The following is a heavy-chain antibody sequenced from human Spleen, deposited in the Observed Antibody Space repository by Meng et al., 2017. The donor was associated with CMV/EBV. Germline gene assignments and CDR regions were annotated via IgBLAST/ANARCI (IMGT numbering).Heavy chain of an antibody. CDR3: ARRSSSKGARYYYGMDV. Sequence: ASVKVSCKASGYTFTSYGISWVRQAPGQGLEWMGWISAYKGNTNYAHKFQGRVTMTTDTSTSTAYMELRSLRSDDTAVYYCARRSSSKGARYYYGMDVWGQGTTVTVSS. J-gene: IGHJ6*02. CDR1: GYTFTSYG. CDR2: ISAYKGNT. V-gene: IGHV1-18*01. D-gene: IGHD6-6*01.